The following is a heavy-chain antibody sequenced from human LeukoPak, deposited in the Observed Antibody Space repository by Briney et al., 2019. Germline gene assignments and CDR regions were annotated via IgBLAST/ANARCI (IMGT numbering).Heavy chain of an antibody. D-gene: IGHD2-2*01. CDR1: GFTFSSYA. J-gene: IGHJ6*02. CDR2: ISGSGGST. CDR3: AKSLGWVVPAATFYYYGMDV. V-gene: IGHV3-23*01. Sequence: GGSLRLSCAASGFTFSSYAMSWVRQAPGKGLEWVSAISGSGGSTYYADSVKGRFTISRDNSKNTLYLQMNSLRAEDTAVYYCAKSLGWVVPAATFYYYGMDVWGQGTTVTVSS.